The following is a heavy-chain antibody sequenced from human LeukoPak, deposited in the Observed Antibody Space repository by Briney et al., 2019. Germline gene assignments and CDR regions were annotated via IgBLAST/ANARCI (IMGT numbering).Heavy chain of an antibody. CDR2: IIPIFGTA. D-gene: IGHD2-15*01. Sequence: SVKVSCKASGGTFSSYAISWVRQAPGQGLEWMGGIIPIFGTANYAQKFQGRVTITADKSTSTAYMELSSLRSEDTAVYYCARGRVLPPTLHNAFDIWGQGTMVTVSS. V-gene: IGHV1-69*06. CDR3: ARGRVLPPTLHNAFDI. J-gene: IGHJ3*02. CDR1: GGTFSSYA.